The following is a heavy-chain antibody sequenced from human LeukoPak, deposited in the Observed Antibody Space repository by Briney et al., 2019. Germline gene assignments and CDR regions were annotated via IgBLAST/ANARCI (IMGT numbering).Heavy chain of an antibody. CDR3: AKDHSSGWYYFDY. V-gene: IGHV3-30*18. CDR1: GFTFSSYG. CDR2: ISYDGSNK. J-gene: IGHJ4*02. D-gene: IGHD6-19*01. Sequence: GRSLRLSCAASGFTFSSYGMHWVRQAPGKGLEWVAVISYDGSNKYYADSVKGRFTISRDNSKNTLYLQMNSLGAEDTAVYYCAKDHSSGWYYFDYWGQGTLVTVSS.